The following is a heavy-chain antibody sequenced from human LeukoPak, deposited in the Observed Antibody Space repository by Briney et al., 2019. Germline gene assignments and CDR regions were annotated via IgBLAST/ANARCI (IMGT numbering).Heavy chain of an antibody. J-gene: IGHJ3*02. CDR2: MHSNGNS. CDR1: GGSVSSDY. V-gene: IGHV4-59*08. CDR3: ARHVLLWLGEHNYAFDI. Sequence: SETLSLTCTVSGGSVSSDYWSWIRQPPGKGLEWIGYMHSNGNSAYNPSLSSRVTVSLDTSKNQFSLRLESVTAADTALYYCARHVLLWLGEHNYAFDIWGQGTTVTVS. D-gene: IGHD3-10*01.